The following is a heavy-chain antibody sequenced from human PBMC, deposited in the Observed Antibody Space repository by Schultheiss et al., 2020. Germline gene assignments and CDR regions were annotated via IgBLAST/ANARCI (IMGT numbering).Heavy chain of an antibody. D-gene: IGHD3-10*01. V-gene: IGHV4-39*01. CDR2: IYYSGST. J-gene: IGHJ6*02. Sequence: SETLSLTCTVSGGSISSYYWSWIRQPPGKGLEWIGSIYYSGSTYYNPSLKSRVTISVDTSKNQFSLKLSSVTAADTAVYYCARRLSRSVMDVWGQGTTVTVSS. CDR1: GGSISSYY. CDR3: ARRLSRSVMDV.